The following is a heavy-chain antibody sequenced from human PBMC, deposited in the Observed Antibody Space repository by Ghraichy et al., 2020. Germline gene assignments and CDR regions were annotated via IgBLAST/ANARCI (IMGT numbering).Heavy chain of an antibody. CDR1: GFTFSSYS. CDR3: ARELAGGSSSWYPSWFDP. D-gene: IGHD6-13*01. V-gene: IGHV3-48*02. Sequence: LSLTCAASGFTFSSYSMNWVRQAPGKGLEWVSYISSSSSTIYYADSVKGRFTISRDNAKNSLYLQMNSLRDEDTAVYYCARELAGGSSSWYPSWFDPWGQGTLVTVSS. CDR2: ISSSSSTI. J-gene: IGHJ5*02.